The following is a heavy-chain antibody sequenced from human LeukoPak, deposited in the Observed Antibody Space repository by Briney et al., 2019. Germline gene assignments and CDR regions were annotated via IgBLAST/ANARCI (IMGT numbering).Heavy chain of an antibody. D-gene: IGHD6-19*01. Sequence: ASVKVSCKASGYTFTAYNIHWVRQAPGQGLEWMGRIIPILGIANYAQKFQGRVTITADKSTSTAYMELSSLRSEDTAVYYCARDTSLYSSGWYPDYWGQGTLVTVSS. J-gene: IGHJ4*02. CDR1: GYTFTAYN. CDR3: ARDTSLYSSGWYPDY. V-gene: IGHV1-69*04. CDR2: IIPILGIA.